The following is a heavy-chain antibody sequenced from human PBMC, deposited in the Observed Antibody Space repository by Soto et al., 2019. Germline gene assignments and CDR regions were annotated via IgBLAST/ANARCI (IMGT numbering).Heavy chain of an antibody. D-gene: IGHD2-21*02. J-gene: IGHJ4*02. CDR2: ISSSYYI. CDR1: GFTFSRYT. V-gene: IGHV3-21*01. CDR3: ARGDVVVLTATSNFDY. Sequence: PGGSLRLSCAASGFTFSRYTMKWGRQAPGKGLEWVASISSSYYIKYADSVKGRFTISRDNAKNSLYLQMNSLRAEDTAVYYCARGDVVVLTATSNFDYWGQGTLVTVSS.